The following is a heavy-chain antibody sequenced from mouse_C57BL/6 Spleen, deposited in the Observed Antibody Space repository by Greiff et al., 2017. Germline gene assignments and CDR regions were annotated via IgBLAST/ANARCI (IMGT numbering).Heavy chain of an antibody. D-gene: IGHD3-2*02. CDR3: ARVTAQAGFAY. V-gene: IGHV5-16*01. Sequence: EVQVVESEGGLVQPGSSMKLSCPASGFTFSDYYMAWVRQVPEKGLEWVANINYDGSSTYYLDSLKSRFIISSDNAKNILYLQMSSLKSEDTATYYCARVTAQAGFAYWGQGTLVTVSA. J-gene: IGHJ3*01. CDR1: GFTFSDYY. CDR2: INYDGSST.